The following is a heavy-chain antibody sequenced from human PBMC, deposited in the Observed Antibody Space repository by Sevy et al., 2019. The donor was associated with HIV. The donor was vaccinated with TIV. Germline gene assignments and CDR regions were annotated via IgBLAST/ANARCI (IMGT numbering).Heavy chain of an antibody. CDR1: GDSISNYY. J-gene: IGHJ6*03. CDR3: ASVVVVPAAKYFYFYYMDV. D-gene: IGHD2-2*01. Sequence: SETLSLTCTVSGDSISNYYGSWIRQPPGKGLEWIGYIYNSGSTNYNPSLKSGVTISVDTSKNQFSVKLSSVTAADTAVYYCASVVVVPAAKYFYFYYMDVWGKGTTVTVSS. CDR2: IYNSGST. V-gene: IGHV4-59*01.